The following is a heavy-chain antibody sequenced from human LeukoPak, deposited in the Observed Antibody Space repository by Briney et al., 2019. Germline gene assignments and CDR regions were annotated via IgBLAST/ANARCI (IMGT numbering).Heavy chain of an antibody. D-gene: IGHD3-3*01. CDR1: GFTFSSYA. CDR2: ISGSGGST. Sequence: GSLRLSCAASGFTFSSYAMSWVRQAPGKGLEWVSAISGSGGSTYYADSAKGRFTISRDNSKNTLYLQMNSLRAEDTAVYYCAKDHPTTYYDFWSGYEGAFDIWGQGTMVTVSS. J-gene: IGHJ3*02. V-gene: IGHV3-23*01. CDR3: AKDHPTTYYDFWSGYEGAFDI.